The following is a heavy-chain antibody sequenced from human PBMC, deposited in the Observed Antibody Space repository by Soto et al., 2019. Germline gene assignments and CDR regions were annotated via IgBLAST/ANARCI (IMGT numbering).Heavy chain of an antibody. CDR1: GFTFSSYA. V-gene: IGHV3-64*01. Sequence: GGSLRLSCAASGFTFSSYAMHWVRQAPGKGLEYVSAISSNGGSTYYANSVKGRFTISRDSSKNTLYLQMGSLRAEDMAVYYCARSPVGGRVEYYYYGMDVWGQGTTVTVSS. J-gene: IGHJ6*02. CDR2: ISSNGGST. D-gene: IGHD2-15*01. CDR3: ARSPVGGRVEYYYYGMDV.